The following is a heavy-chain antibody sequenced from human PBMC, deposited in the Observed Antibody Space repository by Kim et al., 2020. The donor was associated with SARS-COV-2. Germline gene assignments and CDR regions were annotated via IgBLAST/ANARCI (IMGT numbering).Heavy chain of an antibody. Sequence: LKGRVTISVDTSKNQFSLKLSSVTAADTAVYYCARESRGRGYSGYGPFDYWGQGTLVTVSS. J-gene: IGHJ4*02. CDR3: ARESRGRGYSGYGPFDY. V-gene: IGHV4-59*01. D-gene: IGHD5-12*01.